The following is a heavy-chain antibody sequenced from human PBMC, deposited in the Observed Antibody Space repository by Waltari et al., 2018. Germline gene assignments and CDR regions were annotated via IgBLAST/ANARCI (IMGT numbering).Heavy chain of an antibody. Sequence: QVQLQESGPGLVKPSETLSLTCAVSGYSISSGYYWGWIRQPPGKGLEWIGSIYHSGSTYYNPSLKSRVTISVDTSKNQFSLKLSSVTAADTAVYCCAREGIAAAGTDYWGQGTLVTVSS. CDR1: GYSISSGYY. J-gene: IGHJ4*02. CDR2: IYHSGST. D-gene: IGHD6-13*01. V-gene: IGHV4-38-2*02. CDR3: AREGIAAAGTDY.